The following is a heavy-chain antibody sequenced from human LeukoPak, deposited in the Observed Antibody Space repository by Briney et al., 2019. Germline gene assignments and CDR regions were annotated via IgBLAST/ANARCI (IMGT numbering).Heavy chain of an antibody. D-gene: IGHD2-2*01. CDR2: INWNGGST. CDR3: ARDIVVVPAAPGWSDY. V-gene: IGHV3-20*04. CDR1: GFTFDDYG. J-gene: IGHJ4*02. Sequence: GGSLRLSCAASGFTFDDYGMSWVRQAPEKGLEWVSGINWNGGSTGYADSVKGRSTISRDNAKNSLYLQMNSLRAEDTALYYCARDIVVVPAAPGWSDYWGQGTLVTVSS.